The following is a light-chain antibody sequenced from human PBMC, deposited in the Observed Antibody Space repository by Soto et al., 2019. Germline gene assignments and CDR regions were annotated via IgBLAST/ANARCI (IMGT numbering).Light chain of an antibody. J-gene: IGKJ2*01. Sequence: GARVTITCRASQSISSWLAWYQQKPGKAPKLLIYDASSLESGVPSRFSGSGSGTEFTLTISSLQPDDFVTYYCQQYNSYAYTFGQGTKLEIK. V-gene: IGKV1-5*01. CDR2: DAS. CDR1: QSISSW. CDR3: QQYNSYAYT.